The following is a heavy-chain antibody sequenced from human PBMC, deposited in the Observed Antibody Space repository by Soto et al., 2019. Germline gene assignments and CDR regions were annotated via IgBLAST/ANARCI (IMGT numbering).Heavy chain of an antibody. J-gene: IGHJ5*02. V-gene: IGHV1-2*02. CDR2: INPNSGGT. Sequence: ASVKVSCKASGYTFTGYYMHWVRQAPGQGLEWMGWINPNSGGTNYAQKFQGRVTMTRDTSISTAYMELSRLRSDDTAVYYCARDANQLLSGDNWFDPWGQGTLVTVSS. D-gene: IGHD2-2*01. CDR1: GYTFTGYY. CDR3: ARDANQLLSGDNWFDP.